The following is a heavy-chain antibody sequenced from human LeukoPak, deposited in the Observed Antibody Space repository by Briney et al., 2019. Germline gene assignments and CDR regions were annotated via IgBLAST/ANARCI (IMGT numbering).Heavy chain of an antibody. J-gene: IGHJ4*02. CDR2: IYYSGST. CDR3: ARDTMGLRYYFDY. D-gene: IGHD4-17*01. V-gene: IGHV4-39*07. Sequence: SETLSLTCTVSGGSISSSSYYWGWIRQPPGKGLEWIGSIYYSGSTYYNPSLKSRVTISVDTSKNQFSLKLSSVTAADTAVYYCARDTMGLRYYFDYWGQGTLVTVSS. CDR1: GGSISSSSYY.